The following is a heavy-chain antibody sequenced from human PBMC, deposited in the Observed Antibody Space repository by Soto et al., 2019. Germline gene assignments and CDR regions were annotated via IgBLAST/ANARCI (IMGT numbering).Heavy chain of an antibody. D-gene: IGHD3-10*01. J-gene: IGHJ6*03. CDR3: AKDREGFYGSGSSYYYYYYYMDV. V-gene: IGHV3-23*01. Sequence: GESLKISCAASGFTVSSKYMSWVRQAPGKGLEWVSAISGSGGSTYYADSVKGRFTISRDNSKNTLYLQMNSLRAEDTAVYYCAKDREGFYGSGSSYYYYYYYMDVWGKGTTVTVSS. CDR1: GFTVSSKY. CDR2: ISGSGGST.